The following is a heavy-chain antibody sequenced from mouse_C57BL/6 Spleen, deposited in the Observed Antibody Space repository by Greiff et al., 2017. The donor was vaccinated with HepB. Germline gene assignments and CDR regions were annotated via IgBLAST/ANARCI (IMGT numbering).Heavy chain of an antibody. Sequence: EVMLVESGGGLVQPGGSLSLSCAASGFTFTDYYMSWVRQPPGKALEWLGFIRNKANGYTTEYSASVKGRFTISRDNSQSILYLQMNALRAEDRYTYYCARFPYSNYEGDLDYWSQGTTLTVSS. V-gene: IGHV7-3*01. CDR3: ARFPYSNYEGDLDY. CDR2: IRNKANGYTT. J-gene: IGHJ2*01. D-gene: IGHD2-5*01. CDR1: GFTFTDYY.